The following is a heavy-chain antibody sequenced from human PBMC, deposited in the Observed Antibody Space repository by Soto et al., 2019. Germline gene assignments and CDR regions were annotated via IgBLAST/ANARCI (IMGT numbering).Heavy chain of an antibody. V-gene: IGHV4-34*01. J-gene: IGHJ4*02. D-gene: IGHD2-8*02. CDR1: GGSFSGYY. Sequence: TETLSLTCAVYGGSFSGYYWTWIRQPPGTGLEWIGEINHSGSTNCNPSLKSRVTISVDTSKNQFSLKLTSVTAADTAVYYCARDKITGLFDYWGQGTLVTVSS. CDR3: ARDKITGLFDY. CDR2: INHSGST.